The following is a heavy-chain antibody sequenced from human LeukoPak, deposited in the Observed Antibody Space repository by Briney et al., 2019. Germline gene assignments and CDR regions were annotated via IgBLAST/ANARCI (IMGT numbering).Heavy chain of an antibody. CDR1: GGSFSDSY. Sequence: PSETLSLTCAVYGGSFSDSYWTWIRQRPGKGLEWIGEIHHSGTTNFNPSLQSRVSISVDTAKNQFFLRVASMTAADTALYYCARGRKVSGVRRINWARHENYFFYCIDVWGKGTSVSVSS. V-gene: IGHV4-34*01. CDR3: ARGRKVSGVRRINWARHENYFFYCIDV. CDR2: IHHSGTT. J-gene: IGHJ6*03. D-gene: IGHD1-14*01.